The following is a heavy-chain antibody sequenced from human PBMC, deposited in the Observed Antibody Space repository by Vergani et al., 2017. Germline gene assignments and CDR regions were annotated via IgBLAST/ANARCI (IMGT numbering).Heavy chain of an antibody. CDR3: ARDQVVPAAIPFNI. J-gene: IGHJ3*02. V-gene: IGHV4-4*07. Sequence: QVQLQESGPGLVKPSETLSLTCTVSGGSISSYYWSWIRQPAGKGLEWIGRIYTSGSTNYNPSLKSRVTMSVDTSKNQFSLKLSSVTAADTAVYYCARDQVVPAAIPFNIWGQGTMVTVSS. CDR1: GGSISSYY. CDR2: IYTSGST. D-gene: IGHD2-2*02.